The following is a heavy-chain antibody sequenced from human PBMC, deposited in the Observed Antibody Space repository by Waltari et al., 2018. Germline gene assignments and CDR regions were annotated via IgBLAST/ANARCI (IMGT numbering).Heavy chain of an antibody. J-gene: IGHJ4*02. CDR3: ARGPLTMVRGVIFDY. CDR2: INHSGST. Sequence: QVQLQQWGAGLLKPSDTLSLTCAVYGGSFSGYYWSWIRQPPGKGLEWIGEINHSGSTNYNPSRKSRVTISVDTSKNQFSLKLSSVTAADTAVYYCARGPLTMVRGVIFDYWGQGTLVTVSS. V-gene: IGHV4-34*01. D-gene: IGHD3-10*01. CDR1: GGSFSGYY.